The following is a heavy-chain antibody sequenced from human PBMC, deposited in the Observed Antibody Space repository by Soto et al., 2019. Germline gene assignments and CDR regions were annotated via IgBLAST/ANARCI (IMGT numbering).Heavy chain of an antibody. D-gene: IGHD3-16*01. V-gene: IGHV1-69*12. CDR3: ARDPGGRWLPYCYYCMDV. Sequence: QVQLVQSGAEVKKPGSSVKVSCKASGGTFSNYAISWVRQAPGQGLEWMGGITPIFGTTNYAQKFQGRVTITADESTTTAFMELSSLRPDDTAVYYYARDPGGRWLPYCYYCMDVWGQGTTVTVSS. CDR2: ITPIFGTT. J-gene: IGHJ6*01. CDR1: GGTFSNYA.